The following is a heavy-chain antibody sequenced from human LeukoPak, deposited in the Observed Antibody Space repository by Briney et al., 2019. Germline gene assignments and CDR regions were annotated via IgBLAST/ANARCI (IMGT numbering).Heavy chain of an antibody. Sequence: GGPLRLSCAASGFTFIDYDTHWVRQVIGKGLEWVSAIGIRGDTHYSGSVKGRFTISRENAESSLYLQMNSLRAEDTAVYYCARGGIQVSGIDEFDYWGQGTLVTVSS. J-gene: IGHJ4*02. V-gene: IGHV3-13*01. CDR2: IGIRGDT. D-gene: IGHD6-19*01. CDR3: ARGGIQVSGIDEFDY. CDR1: GFTFIDYD.